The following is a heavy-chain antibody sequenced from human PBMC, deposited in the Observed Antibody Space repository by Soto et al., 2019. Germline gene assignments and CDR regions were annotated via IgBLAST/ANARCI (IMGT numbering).Heavy chain of an antibody. Sequence: SETLSLTCTVSGASIGSSYWSWIRQPPGKGLEWMGYIYYSGSTYYNPSLKSRFTISVDTSKNQFSLKLSSVTAADTAVYYCARDGSDILTGYLDYWGQGTLVTVSS. CDR2: IYYSGST. V-gene: IGHV4-59*12. CDR1: GASIGSSY. J-gene: IGHJ4*02. CDR3: ARDGSDILTGYLDY. D-gene: IGHD3-9*01.